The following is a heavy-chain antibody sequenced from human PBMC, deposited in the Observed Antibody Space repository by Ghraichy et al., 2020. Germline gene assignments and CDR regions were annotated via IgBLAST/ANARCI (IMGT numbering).Heavy chain of an antibody. D-gene: IGHD3-9*01. J-gene: IGHJ4*02. CDR2: LNPESGHT. Sequence: ASVKVSCSASGFTLINYDIAWVRQASGQGLEWMGWLNPESGHTGYAQKFQGRVTMTANSVTSTAYLELSSLRSEDTAVYFCARVKSWLSSGRRPNELLYFFDNWGQGTLVTVSS. CDR3: ARVKSWLSSGRRPNELLYFFDN. CDR1: GFTLINYD. V-gene: IGHV1-8*02.